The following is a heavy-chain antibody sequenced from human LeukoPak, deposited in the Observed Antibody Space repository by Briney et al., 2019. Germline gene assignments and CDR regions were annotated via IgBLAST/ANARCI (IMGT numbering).Heavy chain of an antibody. J-gene: IGHJ6*02. V-gene: IGHV1-2*02. D-gene: IGHD6-13*01. CDR2: INPNSGGT. CDR3: ARESSSWTGGMDV. CDR1: GYTFTGYY. Sequence: ASVTVSFKASGYTFTGYYMHWVRQAPGQGLEWMGWINPNSGGTNYAQKFQGRVTMTRDTSISTAYMELSRLRSDDTAVYYCARESSSWTGGMDVWGQGTTVTVSS.